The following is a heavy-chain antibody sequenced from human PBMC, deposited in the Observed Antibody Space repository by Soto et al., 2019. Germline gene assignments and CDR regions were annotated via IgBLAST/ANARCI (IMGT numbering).Heavy chain of an antibody. CDR2: IYHSGAT. J-gene: IGHJ4*02. CDR3: ARDLGTGTDY. CDR1: GDSISSSNW. V-gene: IGHV4-4*02. Sequence: SETVSLTCAVSGDSISSSNWWSWVRQAPGKGLEWIGEIYHSGATTYNPSLKSRATISVDPSNNHFSLKMTSVTAAGTAVYFCARDLGTGTDYWGRGTLVTVS. D-gene: IGHD1-1*01.